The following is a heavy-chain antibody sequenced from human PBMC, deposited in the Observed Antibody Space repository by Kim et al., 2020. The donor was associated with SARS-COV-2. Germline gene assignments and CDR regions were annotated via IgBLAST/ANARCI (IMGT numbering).Heavy chain of an antibody. V-gene: IGHV3-30*04. Sequence: GGSLRLSCAASGFTFSSYAMHWVRQAPGKGLEWVAVISYDGSNKYYADSVKGRFTISRDNSKNTLYLQMNSLRAEDTAVYYCAREEGGSYYDPSAFDIWG. CDR3: AREEGGSYYDPSAFDI. D-gene: IGHD1-26*01. CDR2: ISYDGSNK. J-gene: IGHJ3*02. CDR1: GFTFSSYA.